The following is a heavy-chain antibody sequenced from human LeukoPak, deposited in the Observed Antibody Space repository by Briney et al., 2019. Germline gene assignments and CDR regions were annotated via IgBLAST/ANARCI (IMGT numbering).Heavy chain of an antibody. CDR1: GFTFSSYS. Sequence: PGGSLRLSCAASGFTFSSYSMNWVRQAPGKGLEWVSSISSSSSYIYYADSVKGRFTISRDNAKNSLYLQMNSLRAEDTAVYYCARDRPYYDFWSGYTNEYFQHWGQGTLVTVSS. J-gene: IGHJ1*01. V-gene: IGHV3-21*01. D-gene: IGHD3-3*01. CDR3: ARDRPYYDFWSGYTNEYFQH. CDR2: ISSSSSYI.